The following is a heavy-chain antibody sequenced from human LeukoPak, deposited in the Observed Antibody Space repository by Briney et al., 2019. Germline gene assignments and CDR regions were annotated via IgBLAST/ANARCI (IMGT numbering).Heavy chain of an antibody. D-gene: IGHD2-15*01. CDR3: ARGYGSGLYYFDY. CDR1: GGSISSDDYY. V-gene: IGHV4-30-4*01. Sequence: PSETLSLTCTVSGGSISSDDYYWSWIRQPPGKGLEWIGYIYYSGSTYYNPSLKSRVTISVDTSKNQFSLKLSSVTAADTAVYYCARGYGSGLYYFDYWGQGTLVTVSS. J-gene: IGHJ4*02. CDR2: IYYSGST.